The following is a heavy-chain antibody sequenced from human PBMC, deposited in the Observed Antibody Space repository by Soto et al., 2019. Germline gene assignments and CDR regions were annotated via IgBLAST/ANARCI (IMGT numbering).Heavy chain of an antibody. CDR3: AKPLSSLEWPPFDP. CDR1: GFTFRSYG. V-gene: IGHV3-30*18. CDR2: IKTDGRNT. Sequence: QVKLVESGGGVVQSGRSRRLSCAASGFTFRSYGMHWVRQSPGKGLEWVAVIKTDGRNTDYADSVKGRFFISRDNTRYMLYLQMNSLRADDTAVYYCAKPLSSLEWPPFDPWGQGTLVTVSS. J-gene: IGHJ5*02. D-gene: IGHD3-3*01.